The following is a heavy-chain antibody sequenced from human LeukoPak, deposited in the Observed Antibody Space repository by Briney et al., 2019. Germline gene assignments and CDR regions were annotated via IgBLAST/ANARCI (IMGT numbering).Heavy chain of an antibody. D-gene: IGHD3-22*01. V-gene: IGHV4-61*01. J-gene: IGHJ1*01. Sequence: LETLSLTCTVSGGSVSSGTYYWSWIRQPPGKGLEWIGYIYHSGSTNYNPSLKSRVTISVDTSKNQFSLNLSSVTAADTAVYFCARSVWDNYYDTSRFQYWGQGTLVTVSS. CDR2: IYHSGST. CDR1: GGSVSSGTYY. CDR3: ARSVWDNYYDTSRFQY.